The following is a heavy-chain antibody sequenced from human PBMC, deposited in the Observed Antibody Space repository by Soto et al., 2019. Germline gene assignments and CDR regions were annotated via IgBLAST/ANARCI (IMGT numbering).Heavy chain of an antibody. Sequence: QITLNESGPTVVKPTETLTLTCTFSGFSLTTSGVGVGWVRQSPGKAPEWLAFIIWDDDKRYSTSLKSRLTITKDTSKNHVVLTMANVDPADTATYYCAHRVLRAVFGLVTTTAIYFDFWGQGTPVVVSS. D-gene: IGHD3-3*01. CDR2: IIWDDDK. J-gene: IGHJ4*02. V-gene: IGHV2-5*02. CDR3: AHRVLRAVFGLVTTTAIYFDF. CDR1: GFSLTTSGVG.